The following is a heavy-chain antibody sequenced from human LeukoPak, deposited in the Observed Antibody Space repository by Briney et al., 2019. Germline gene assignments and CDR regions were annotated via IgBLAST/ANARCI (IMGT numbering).Heavy chain of an antibody. CDR2: ITSSSSDI. Sequence: GGSLRLSCAASGFTFSSYSMNWVRQAPGKGLEWVASITSSSSDIYYADSVKGRFTISRDNAKKSLFLQMNSLRAEDTAVYYCAREVQTRYVDLRRAFDIWGQGTIVTVSA. V-gene: IGHV3-21*01. CDR3: AREVQTRYVDLRRAFDI. CDR1: GFTFSSYS. J-gene: IGHJ3*02. D-gene: IGHD3-9*01.